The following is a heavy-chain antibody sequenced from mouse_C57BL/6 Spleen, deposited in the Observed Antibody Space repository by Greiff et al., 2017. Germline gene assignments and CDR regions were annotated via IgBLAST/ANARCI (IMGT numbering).Heavy chain of an antibody. CDR2: ISGGGGNT. CDR1: GFTFSSYT. Sequence: EVMLVESGGGLVKPGGSLKLSCAASGFTFSSYTMSWVRQTPEKRLEWVATISGGGGNTYYPDSVKGRFTISRDNAKNTLYLQMSSLRSEDTALYDCARRSSYDAMDYWGQGTSVTVSS. D-gene: IGHD1-1*01. V-gene: IGHV5-9*01. J-gene: IGHJ4*01. CDR3: ARRSSYDAMDY.